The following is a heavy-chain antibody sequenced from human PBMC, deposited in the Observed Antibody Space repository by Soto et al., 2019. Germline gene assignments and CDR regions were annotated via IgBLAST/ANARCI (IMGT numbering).Heavy chain of an antibody. CDR3: ASDHWKSRTYTSCFDI. V-gene: IGHV1-18*04. Sequence: VKVSCKASGYTFNSYGISWVRQAPGQGLEWMGLISAYNVDTNYAQKVEGRVIMTTDTSTNTAYMELSSLKSDDTAIYYCASDHWKSRTYTSCFDIWGQGPLVTAPQ. CDR2: ISAYNVDT. D-gene: IGHD1-1*01. J-gene: IGHJ5*02. CDR1: GYTFNSYG.